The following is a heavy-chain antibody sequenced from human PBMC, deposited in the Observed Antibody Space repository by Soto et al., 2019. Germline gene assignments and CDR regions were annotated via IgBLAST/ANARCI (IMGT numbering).Heavy chain of an antibody. J-gene: IGHJ4*02. Sequence: QVQLVQSGAEVKKPGSSVKVSCKASGGTFSSYAISWVRQAPGQGLEWMGGIIPIFGTANYAQKFQGRVTITADESTSTAYMELSSLRSDDTAVYYCALRSDPVAGTWGPFDYWGQGTLVTVSS. D-gene: IGHD6-19*01. CDR2: IIPIFGTA. CDR3: ALRSDPVAGTWGPFDY. V-gene: IGHV1-69*01. CDR1: GGTFSSYA.